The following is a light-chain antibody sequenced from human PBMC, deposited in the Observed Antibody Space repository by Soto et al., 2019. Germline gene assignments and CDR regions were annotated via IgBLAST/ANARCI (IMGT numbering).Light chain of an antibody. V-gene: IGKV3-20*01. CDR3: QQYGSSPFP. CDR2: GAS. Sequence: EIVLTQSPGTLSLSPGERATLSCRASQSVSSSYLAWYQQKPGQAPRLLIYGASSRATGIPDRFSGSGSVTDFTLTISRLEPEDFAVYYCQQYGSSPFPLGQGTRLEIK. CDR1: QSVSSSY. J-gene: IGKJ5*01.